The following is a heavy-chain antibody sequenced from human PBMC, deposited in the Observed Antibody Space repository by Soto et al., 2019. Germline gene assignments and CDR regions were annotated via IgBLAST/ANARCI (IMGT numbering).Heavy chain of an antibody. CDR3: ASGRVYDILTGHYPYIDY. V-gene: IGHV1-18*01. J-gene: IGHJ4*02. D-gene: IGHD3-9*01. CDR1: GGTFSSYA. Sequence: ASVKVSCKASGGTFSSYAISWVRQAPGQRLEWMGWINADNGKTKYSQKFKGRVTITRDTSTSTAYMELRSLRAEDTALYYCASGRVYDILTGHYPYIDYWGQGTLVTVFS. CDR2: INADNGKT.